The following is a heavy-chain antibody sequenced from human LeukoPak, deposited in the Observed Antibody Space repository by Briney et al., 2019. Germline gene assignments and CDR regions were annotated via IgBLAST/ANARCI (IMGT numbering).Heavy chain of an antibody. V-gene: IGHV5-51*01. CDR1: GYSFISYW. J-gene: IGHJ3*02. CDR2: IYPGDSDS. D-gene: IGHD3-10*01. Sequence: NHGESLKVSCKGSGYSFISYWIGWVRQMPGKGLEWMGMIYPGDSDSRYSPSFQGQVTISADKPISTAYLQWSSLKASDTAMYYCASRGGGQMVRGLPDAFDIWGQGTMVTVSS. CDR3: ASRGGGQMVRGLPDAFDI.